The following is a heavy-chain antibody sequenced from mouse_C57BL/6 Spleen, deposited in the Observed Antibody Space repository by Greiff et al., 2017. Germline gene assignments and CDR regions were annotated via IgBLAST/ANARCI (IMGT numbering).Heavy chain of an antibody. J-gene: IGHJ1*03. CDR2: INPNNGGT. CDR3: ARSGVTTVVATYWYFDV. D-gene: IGHD1-1*01. CDR1: GYTFTDYY. Sequence: EVQLQQSGPELVKPGASVKISCKASGYTFTDYYMNWVKQSHGKSLEWIGDINPNNGGTSYNQKFKGKATLTVDKSSSTAYMELRSLTSEDSAVYYCARSGVTTVVATYWYFDVWGTGTTVTVSS. V-gene: IGHV1-26*01.